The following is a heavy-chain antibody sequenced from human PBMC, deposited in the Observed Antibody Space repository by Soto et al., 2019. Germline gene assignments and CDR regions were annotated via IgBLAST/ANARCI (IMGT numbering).Heavy chain of an antibody. CDR2: ISGYNGNT. J-gene: IGHJ6*01. V-gene: IGHV1-18*01. D-gene: IGHD2-2*01. CDR1: GYTFSSYG. Sequence: ASVKVSCKTSGYTFSSYGFSWVRQAPGQGLEWIGWISGYNGNTNYAQGFQGRVTMTTDTATSTAYMELRSLRSDDTAVYYCARHDCISSSCYYYYSYTMDVXG. CDR3: ARHDCISSSCYYYYSYTMDV.